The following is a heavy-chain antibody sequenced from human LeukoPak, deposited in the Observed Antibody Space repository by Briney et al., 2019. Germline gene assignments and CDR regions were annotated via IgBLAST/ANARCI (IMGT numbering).Heavy chain of an antibody. J-gene: IGHJ4*02. CDR3: ARALMITFGGVRAPEYYFDY. CDR2: ISSSSSYI. V-gene: IGHV3-21*01. CDR1: GFTFSSYS. D-gene: IGHD3-16*01. Sequence: GGSLRLSCAASGFTFSSYSMNWVRQAPGKGLEWVSSISSSSSYIDYADSVKGRFTISRYNAKNSLYLQMTSLRAEDTAVYYCARALMITFGGVRAPEYYFDYWGQGTLVTVSS.